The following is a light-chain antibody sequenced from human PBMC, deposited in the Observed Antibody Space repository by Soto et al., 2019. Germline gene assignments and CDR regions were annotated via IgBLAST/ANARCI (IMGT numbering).Light chain of an antibody. CDR2: GAS. V-gene: IGKV3-15*01. J-gene: IGKJ5*01. CDR3: RQDNIWRPIT. CDR1: KSVSSN. Sequence: MTQSLATLSVSPGEKVTLSCRSSKSVSSNLAWYQQRPGQAPRLVIYGASASATGIPARFSGGGSATDFILTTISVQPEDFGVSYCRQDNIWRPITFGQGTRLEI.